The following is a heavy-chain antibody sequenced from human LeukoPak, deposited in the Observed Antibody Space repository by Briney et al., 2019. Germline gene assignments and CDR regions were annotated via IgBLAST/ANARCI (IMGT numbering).Heavy chain of an antibody. CDR3: ARRETDRSGWNDAFDI. CDR2: INPSGGST. D-gene: IGHD6-19*01. J-gene: IGHJ3*02. Sequence: GASVKVSCKASGYTFTSYYMHWVRQAPGRGLEWMGIINPSGGSTSYAQKFQGRVTMTRDTSTSTVYMELSSLRSEDTAVYYCARRETDRSGWNDAFDIWGQGTMVTVSS. V-gene: IGHV1-46*01. CDR1: GYTFTSYY.